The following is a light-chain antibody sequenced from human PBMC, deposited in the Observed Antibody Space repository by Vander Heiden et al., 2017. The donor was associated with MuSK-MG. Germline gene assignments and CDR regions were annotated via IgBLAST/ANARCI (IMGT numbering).Light chain of an antibody. CDR1: QNINNL. CDR3: QHVTSWT. V-gene: IGKV1-5*03. CDR2: KAS. J-gene: IGKJ1*01. Sequence: DIQMTQSPATLSASVGDRVSIACRASQNINNLLAWYQQKPGRAPKLLIYKASSLDIGVQTRFSGSGSGTEFTLTSSSLQPDDFETYCCQHVTSWTFGQGTKVDFK.